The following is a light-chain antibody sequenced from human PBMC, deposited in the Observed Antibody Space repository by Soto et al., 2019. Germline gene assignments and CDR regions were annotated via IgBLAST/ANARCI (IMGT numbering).Light chain of an antibody. V-gene: IGKV3-15*01. CDR1: QNVNSN. CDR2: NVS. Sequence: EIAMTQSPATLSVSPGQRATLSCRASQNVNSNLARYQQKPGHAPSLLMYNVSTRATGFPARFSGSGSGTEFTLTISSLQSEDSAIYYCQQYNTLNTFGQGTKLEFK. J-gene: IGKJ2*01. CDR3: QQYNTLNT.